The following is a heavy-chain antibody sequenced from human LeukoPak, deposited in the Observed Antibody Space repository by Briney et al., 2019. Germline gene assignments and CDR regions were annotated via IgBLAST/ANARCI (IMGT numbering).Heavy chain of an antibody. CDR2: IYPGDCDI. CDR1: GYSFTNFW. CDR3: ARQKGLWPGPDF. J-gene: IGHJ4*02. Sequence: GASLKISCEASGYSFTNFWIAWGRHLHGKGVEWMGIIYPGDCDIIDSTSFQGQVPISADKSINTAYLQWSTLKASDTAIYYCARQKGLWPGPDFWGQGTLVTVSS. V-gene: IGHV5-51*01. D-gene: IGHD3-16*01.